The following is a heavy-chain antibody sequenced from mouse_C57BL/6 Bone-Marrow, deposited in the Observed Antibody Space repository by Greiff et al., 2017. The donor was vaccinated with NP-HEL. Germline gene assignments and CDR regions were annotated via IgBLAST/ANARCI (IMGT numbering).Heavy chain of an antibody. D-gene: IGHD2-14*01. CDR2: IYPRSGNT. V-gene: IGHV1-81*01. CDR1: GYTFTSYG. CDR3: ERWRYQGGFAY. Sequence: VKLMESGAELARPGASVKLSCKASGYTFTSYGISWVKQSTGQGLEWIGGIYPRSGNTYYNEKFKGKATLTADKSSSTAYMELRSLTSEDSAVYFCERWRYQGGFAYWGQGTVVTVSA. J-gene: IGHJ3*01.